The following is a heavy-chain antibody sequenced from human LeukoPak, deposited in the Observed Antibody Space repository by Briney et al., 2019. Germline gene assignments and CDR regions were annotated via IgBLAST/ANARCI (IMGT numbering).Heavy chain of an antibody. D-gene: IGHD2-2*01. Sequence: GGSLRLSCAASGFTFSSYAMHWVRQAPGKGLEWVAVISYDGSNKYYADSVKGRFTISRDNSKNTLYLQMNSLRAEDTAVYYCAGRYCSSTSCYGHFGYWGQGTLVTVSS. J-gene: IGHJ4*02. V-gene: IGHV3-30*04. CDR2: ISYDGSNK. CDR3: AGRYCSSTSCYGHFGY. CDR1: GFTFSSYA.